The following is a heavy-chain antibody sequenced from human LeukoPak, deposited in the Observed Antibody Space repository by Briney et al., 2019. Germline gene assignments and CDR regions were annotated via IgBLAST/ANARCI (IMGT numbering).Heavy chain of an antibody. CDR3: AREFGHCYGDNCFYFFDT. CDR2: INTYKGDT. CDR1: GYTLTNYN. J-gene: IGHJ4*02. V-gene: IGHV1-18*01. Sequence: WASVTVSFTASGYTLTNYNISWVRQAPGQGLEWMGWINTYKGDTLYAQKLQGRVTMTADTSTNTAYMELRSLRFDDTAVYYCAREFGHCYGDNCFYFFDTWGQGFRVTVSS. D-gene: IGHD4-23*01.